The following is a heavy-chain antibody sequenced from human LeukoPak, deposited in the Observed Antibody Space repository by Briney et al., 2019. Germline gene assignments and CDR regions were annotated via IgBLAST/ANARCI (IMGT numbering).Heavy chain of an antibody. D-gene: IGHD6-13*01. V-gene: IGHV1-8*01. CDR1: GYTFTSYD. J-gene: IGHJ4*02. Sequence: ASVNVSYKASGYTFTSYDINWVRQANGQGLEWMGCMNPNSGNTGYSQKFQGRVTMTRNTSISTAYMELSSLRSEDTAVYYCAGISAEQGSDYWGQGTLVTVSS. CDR3: AGISAEQGSDY. CDR2: MNPNSGNT.